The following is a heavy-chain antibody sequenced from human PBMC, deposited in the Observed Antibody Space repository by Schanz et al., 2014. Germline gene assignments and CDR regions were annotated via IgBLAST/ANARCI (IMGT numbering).Heavy chain of an antibody. D-gene: IGHD3-3*01. J-gene: IGHJ6*03. Sequence: EVQLVESGGGLVKPGGSLRLSCAASGFTFSNTWMNWVRQAPGKGLEWIGRIKSKIDGGTTDYAAPVKGRFTISRDDSKITLYLQMNSLKTEDTAVYYCTTVERITIFEVVPYYYYYMDVWGKGTTVTVSS. V-gene: IGHV3-15*01. CDR2: IKSKIDGGTT. CDR1: GFTFSNTW. CDR3: TTVERITIFEVVPYYYYYMDV.